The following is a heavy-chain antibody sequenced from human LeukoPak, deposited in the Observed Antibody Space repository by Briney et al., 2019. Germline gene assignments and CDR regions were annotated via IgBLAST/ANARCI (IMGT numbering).Heavy chain of an antibody. CDR2: ISYDGSNK. Sequence: PGGSLRLSCAASGFTFNNYGMHWVRQAPGKGLEWVAVISYDGSNKYYADSVKGRFTISRDNSKNTLYPQMNSLRAEDTAVYYCAKDYCSSSSCYGEYWGQGTLVTVSS. D-gene: IGHD2-2*01. V-gene: IGHV3-30*18. CDR1: GFTFNNYG. CDR3: AKDYCSSSSCYGEY. J-gene: IGHJ4*02.